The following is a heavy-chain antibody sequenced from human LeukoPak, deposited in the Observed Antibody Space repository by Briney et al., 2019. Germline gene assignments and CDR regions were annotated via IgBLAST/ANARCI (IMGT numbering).Heavy chain of an antibody. D-gene: IGHD3-10*01. Sequence: GESLKISCKGSGYSFTTYYIGWVRQMPGKGLEWMGIIYPGDSDTRYSPSFQGQVTISADKSISTAYLQWSSLKASDAAIYYCARRGSGSPTHFGYWGQGILVTVSS. CDR2: IYPGDSDT. J-gene: IGHJ4*02. CDR1: GYSFTTYY. V-gene: IGHV5-51*01. CDR3: ARRGSGSPTHFGY.